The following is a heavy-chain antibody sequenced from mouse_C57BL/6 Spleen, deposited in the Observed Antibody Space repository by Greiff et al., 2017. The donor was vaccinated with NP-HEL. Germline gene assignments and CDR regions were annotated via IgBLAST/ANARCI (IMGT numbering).Heavy chain of an antibody. CDR1: GFTFSDYG. Sequence: EVQRVESGGGLVKPGGSLKLSCAASGFTFSDYGMHWVRQAPEKGLEWVAYISSGSSTIYYADTVKGRFTISRDNAKNTLFLQMTSLRSEDTAMYYCARMGFHAFITTVDGAMDYWGQGTSVTVSS. CDR3: ARMGFHAFITTVDGAMDY. V-gene: IGHV5-17*01. J-gene: IGHJ4*01. CDR2: ISSGSSTI. D-gene: IGHD1-1*01.